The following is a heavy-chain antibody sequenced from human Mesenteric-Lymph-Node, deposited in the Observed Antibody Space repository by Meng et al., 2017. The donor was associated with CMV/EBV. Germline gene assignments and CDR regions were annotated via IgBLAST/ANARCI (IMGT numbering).Heavy chain of an antibody. V-gene: IGHV3-74*01. Sequence: GGSLRLSCAASGFTFRSYWMHWVRQGPGKGLVWVSRINSDGSSTSYADSVKGRFTISRDNSKETLYLQMNSLEDEDTAIYYCTRDSAIYYDFSSGYLLNGFDVWGQGTTVTVSS. CDR2: INSDGSST. CDR3: TRDSAIYYDFSSGYLLNGFDV. D-gene: IGHD3-3*01. CDR1: GFTFRSYW. J-gene: IGHJ6*02.